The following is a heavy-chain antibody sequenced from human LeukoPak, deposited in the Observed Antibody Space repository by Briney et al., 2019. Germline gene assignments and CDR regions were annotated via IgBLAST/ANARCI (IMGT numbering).Heavy chain of an antibody. CDR2: ISYDGSNK. J-gene: IGHJ4*02. V-gene: IGHV3-30*18. D-gene: IGHD3-22*01. CDR1: GFTFSSYG. Sequence: GGSLRLSCAASGFTFSSYGMHWVRQAPGKGLEWVAVISYDGSNKYYADSVKGRFTISRDNSKNTLYLQMNSLRPEDTAVFYCAKGGYKYDSSGHNYFDYWGQGTLVTVSS. CDR3: AKGGYKYDSSGHNYFDY.